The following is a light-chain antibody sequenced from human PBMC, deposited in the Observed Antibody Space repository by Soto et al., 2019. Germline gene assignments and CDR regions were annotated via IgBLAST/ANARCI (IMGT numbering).Light chain of an antibody. V-gene: IGLV2-14*01. CDR2: EVS. CDR3: GSCASSSDNG. J-gene: IGLJ1*01. CDR1: SSDVGGYNY. Sequence: QSALTQPASVSGSPGQSITISCTGTSSDVGGYNYVSWYQQYPDKAPKLMIYEVSNRPSGVSNRFSGSKSGNKASLTTSGLQGEDERDYYCGSCASSSDNGFGTGTKLTFL.